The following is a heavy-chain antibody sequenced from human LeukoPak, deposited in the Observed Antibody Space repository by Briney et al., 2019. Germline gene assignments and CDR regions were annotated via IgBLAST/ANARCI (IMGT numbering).Heavy chain of an antibody. CDR2: MNPNNGNA. V-gene: IGHV1-8*01. Sequence: ASVKVSCKASGYTFTNYDINWVRQATGQGLEWMGWMNPNNGNAGYAQKFQDKVTMTRDTSISTAYMELSSLRPEDAAVYYCAKAPVTTCRGAFCYPFDYWGLGTLVTVSS. J-gene: IGHJ4*02. CDR3: AKAPVTTCRGAFCYPFDY. CDR1: GYTFTNYD. D-gene: IGHD2-15*01.